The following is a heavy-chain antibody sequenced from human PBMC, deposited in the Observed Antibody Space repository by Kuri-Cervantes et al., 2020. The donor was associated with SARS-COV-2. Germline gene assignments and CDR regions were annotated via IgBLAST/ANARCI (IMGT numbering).Heavy chain of an antibody. Sequence: GESLKISCAASGFTFSSYEMNWVRQAPGKGLEWVSYISSSGSTIYYADSVKGRFTISRENAKNSLYLQMNSLRAEDTAVYYCARDNDRSSWNHDAFDIWGQGTMVTVSS. CDR2: ISSSGSTI. D-gene: IGHD6-13*01. CDR3: ARDNDRSSWNHDAFDI. CDR1: GFTFSSYE. J-gene: IGHJ3*02. V-gene: IGHV3-48*03.